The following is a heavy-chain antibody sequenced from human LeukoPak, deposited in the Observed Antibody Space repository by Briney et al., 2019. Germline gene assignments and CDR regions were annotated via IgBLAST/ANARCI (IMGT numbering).Heavy chain of an antibody. J-gene: IGHJ4*02. CDR3: ARGREEYGGNSYYFDY. Sequence: SVKVSCKASGGTFSSYAITWVRQAPGQGLEWMGGIIPIFGTANYAQKFQGRVTITADESTSTAYMELSSLRSEDTAVYYCARGREEYGGNSYYFDYWGQGTLVTVSS. CDR2: IIPIFGTA. CDR1: GGTFSSYA. V-gene: IGHV1-69*01. D-gene: IGHD4-23*01.